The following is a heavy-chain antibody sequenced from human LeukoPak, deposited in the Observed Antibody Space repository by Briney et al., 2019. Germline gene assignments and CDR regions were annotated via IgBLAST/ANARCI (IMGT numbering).Heavy chain of an antibody. Sequence: PSETLSLTCAVYGGSFSGYYWSWIRQPPGKGLEWIGETNHSGSTNYNPSLKSRVTISVDTSKNQFSLKLSSVTAADTAVYYCARGPIKSIAARHLNWYFDLWGRGTLVTVSS. V-gene: IGHV4-34*01. J-gene: IGHJ2*01. CDR2: TNHSGST. CDR3: ARGPIKSIAARHLNWYFDL. CDR1: GGSFSGYY. D-gene: IGHD6-6*01.